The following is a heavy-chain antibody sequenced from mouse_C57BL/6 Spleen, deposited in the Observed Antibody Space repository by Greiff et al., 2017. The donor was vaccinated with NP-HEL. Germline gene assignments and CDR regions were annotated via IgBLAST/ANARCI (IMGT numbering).Heavy chain of an antibody. CDR1: GYSITSGYY. CDR2: ISYDGSN. V-gene: IGHV3-6*01. J-gene: IGHJ3*01. Sequence: ESGPGLVKPSQSLSLTCSVTGYSITSGYYWNWIRQFPGNNLEWMGYISYDGSNNYNPSLKNRISITRDTSKNQFFLKLNSVTTEDTATYYCAVDYYGSSPRFAYWGQGTLVTVSA. D-gene: IGHD1-1*01. CDR3: AVDYYGSSPRFAY.